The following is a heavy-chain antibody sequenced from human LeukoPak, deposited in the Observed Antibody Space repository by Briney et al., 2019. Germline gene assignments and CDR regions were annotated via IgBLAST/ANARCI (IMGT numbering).Heavy chain of an antibody. D-gene: IGHD4-23*01. CDR3: ARTSYYGGYSFDY. J-gene: IGHJ4*02. V-gene: IGHV4-38-2*02. Sequence: NPSETLSLTCTVSGYSISSGYYWGWIRQPPGKGLEWIGRIYHSGSTYYNPSLKSRVTISVDTSKNQFSRKLRSVTAADTAVYYCARTSYYGGYSFDYWGQGTLVTVSS. CDR1: GYSISSGYY. CDR2: IYHSGST.